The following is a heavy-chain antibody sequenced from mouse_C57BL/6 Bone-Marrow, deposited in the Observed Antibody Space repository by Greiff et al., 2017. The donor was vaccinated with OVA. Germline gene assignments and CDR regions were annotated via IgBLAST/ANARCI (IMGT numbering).Heavy chain of an antibody. CDR2: IDPSDSYT. D-gene: IGHD2-5*01. J-gene: IGHJ4*01. CDR1: GYTFTSYW. Sequence: QVQLQQPGAELVKPGASVKLSCKASGYTFTSYWMQWVKQRPGQGLEWIGEIDPSDSYTNYNQKFKGKATLTVDTSSSTAYMQLSSLTSEDSAVYYCARSNSNYEGYYAMDYWGQGTSVTVSS. CDR3: ARSNSNYEGYYAMDY. V-gene: IGHV1-50*01.